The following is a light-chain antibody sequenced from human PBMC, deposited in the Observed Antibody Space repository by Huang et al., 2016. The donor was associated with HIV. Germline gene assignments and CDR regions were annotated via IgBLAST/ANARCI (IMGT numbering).Light chain of an antibody. CDR2: GAS. CDR1: QSVSSN. CDR3: QQYNNWPLYT. V-gene: IGKV3-15*01. Sequence: EIVMTQSPATLSVSPGERATLSCRASQSVSSNLAWYQQKPGQAPSLLISGASTRATGIPARFSGSGSGTEFTLTISRLQSEDFAVYYCQQYNNWPLYTFGQGTKLEIK. J-gene: IGKJ2*01.